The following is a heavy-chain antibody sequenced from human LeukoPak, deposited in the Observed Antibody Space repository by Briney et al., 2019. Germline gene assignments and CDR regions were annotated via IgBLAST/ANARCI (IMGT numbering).Heavy chain of an antibody. V-gene: IGHV1-18*01. J-gene: IGHJ4*02. CDR1: GYTFTSYG. CDR3: ARDLTGRYYDSSGYYYY. CDR2: ISAYNGNT. D-gene: IGHD3-22*01. Sequence: ASVKVSCKASGYTFTSYGISWVRQAPGQGLEWMGWISAYNGNTNYAQKLQGRVTMTTDTSTSTAYMELRSLRSDDTAVYYCARDLTGRYYDSSGYYYYWGQGTLVTVSS.